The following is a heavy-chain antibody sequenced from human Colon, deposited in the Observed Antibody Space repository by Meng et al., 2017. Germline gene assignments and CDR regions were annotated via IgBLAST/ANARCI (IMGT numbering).Heavy chain of an antibody. CDR1: GYTFSSYY. V-gene: IGHV1-46*01. J-gene: IGHJ4*02. CDR2: INPNGGNT. CDR3: ARGKGIAVARGSFDY. D-gene: IGHD6-19*01. Sequence: QGLLVQSGAEVKKPGASMKVSCKASGYTFSSYYINWVRQAPGQGVEWMGMINPNGGNTDYAQKFKGRVTMTSDTSTSTVYMDLSSLRSEDTAIYYCARGKGIAVARGSFDYWGQGILVTVSS.